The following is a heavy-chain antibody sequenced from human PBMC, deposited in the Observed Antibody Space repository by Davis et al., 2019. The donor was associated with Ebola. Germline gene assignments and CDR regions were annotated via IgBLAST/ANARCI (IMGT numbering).Heavy chain of an antibody. D-gene: IGHD6-19*01. J-gene: IGHJ4*02. CDR3: ARLVAGTFDY. CDR1: GGTFDSFA. V-gene: IGHV1-69*13. Sequence: SVKVSCKASGGTFDSFAISWVRQAPGQGLEWMGGIIPVFAIPTYAQMFQGRLTLTADDSTSTVYMELSSLRSEDTAVYYCARLVAGTFDYWGQGTLVTVSS. CDR2: IIPVFAIP.